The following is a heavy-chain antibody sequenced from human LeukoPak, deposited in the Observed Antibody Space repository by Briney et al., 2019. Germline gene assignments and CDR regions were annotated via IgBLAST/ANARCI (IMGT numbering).Heavy chain of an antibody. J-gene: IGHJ5*02. CDR1: GYSFTSYW. CDR2: IDPSDSYT. CDR3: ARRGYCSSTSCYEGTNWFDP. V-gene: IGHV5-10-1*01. Sequence: GGSLKISFKGSGYSFTSYWISWGRPRPGKGVEWMGRIDPSDSYTNYSPSFQGHVTISAAKPISTAYLQWSSLKASDTAMYYCARRGYCSSTSCYEGTNWFDPWGQGTLVTVSS. D-gene: IGHD2-2*01.